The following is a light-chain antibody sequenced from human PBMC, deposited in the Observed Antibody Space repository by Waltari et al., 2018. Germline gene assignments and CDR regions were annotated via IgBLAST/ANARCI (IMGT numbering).Light chain of an antibody. CDR2: WAS. CDR1: QTVLSRSNNKNY. V-gene: IGKV4-1*01. CDR3: QQYFDSPLT. J-gene: IGKJ3*01. Sequence: DIVMTQSPDSLAVALGERATISCKSSQTVLSRSNNKNYLAWYQQKTGQPPRLLLYWASTRDSGVPARFSGSGSGTDFTLTISSLQAEDAAVYYCQQYFDSPLTFGPGTRVEI.